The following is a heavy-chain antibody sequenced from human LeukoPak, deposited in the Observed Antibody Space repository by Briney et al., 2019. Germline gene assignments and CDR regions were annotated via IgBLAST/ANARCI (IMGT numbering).Heavy chain of an antibody. CDR2: INSDGSST. CDR3: ARVGQDYVWGSYRYAGFDY. V-gene: IGHV3-74*01. D-gene: IGHD3-16*02. J-gene: IGHJ4*02. Sequence: PGGSLRLSCAASGFTFSSYWMHWVRQAPGKGLAWVSRINSDGSSTSYADSVKGRFTISRDNAKNTLYLQMNSLRAEDTAVYYCARVGQDYVWGSYRYAGFDYWGQGTLVTVSS. CDR1: GFTFSSYW.